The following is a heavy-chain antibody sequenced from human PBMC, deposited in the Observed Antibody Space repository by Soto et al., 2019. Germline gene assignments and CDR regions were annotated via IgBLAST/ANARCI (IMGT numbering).Heavy chain of an antibody. CDR1: GFTLSSHV. V-gene: IGHV3-23*01. D-gene: IGHD3-10*01. J-gene: IGHJ3*01. CDR2: VSLSGDIT. CDR3: AKLARRVIIV. Sequence: EVQLLESGGGPIQPGGSLRLSCAASGFTLSSHVMSWVRQAPGKGLQWVSGVSLSGDITDHADSVKGRFTISRDNSKNTLYLQMNNLRAEDTAIYYCAKLARRVIIVWGQGTMVTVSS.